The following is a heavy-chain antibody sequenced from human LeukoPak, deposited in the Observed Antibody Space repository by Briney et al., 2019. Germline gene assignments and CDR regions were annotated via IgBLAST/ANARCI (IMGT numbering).Heavy chain of an antibody. V-gene: IGHV3-23*01. J-gene: IGHJ4*02. CDR3: ARGGVDHYGSGTYYLMYYFDH. Sequence: GVSLRLSCAASGFTFNTYGMSWVRQAPGKGLEWVSGISGSGGATYYADSVKGRFTVSRDDPHNTLYLQMNSVRAEDTAVYFCARGGVDHYGSGTYYLMYYFDHWGQGALVTVSS. CDR1: GFTFNTYG. CDR2: ISGSGGAT. D-gene: IGHD3-10*01.